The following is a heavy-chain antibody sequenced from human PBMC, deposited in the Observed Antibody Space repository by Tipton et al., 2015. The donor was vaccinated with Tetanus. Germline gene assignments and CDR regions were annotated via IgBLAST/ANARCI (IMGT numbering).Heavy chain of an antibody. V-gene: IGHV4-31*02. CDR2: IYYTALT. J-gene: IGHJ4*02. CDR1: GASINAGGYL. D-gene: IGHD1-26*01. CDR3: ARGLPREPFYLDY. Sequence: LRLSCTVSGASINAGGYLWTWVRQRPGKGLEWIGNIYYTALTSYTPSLDSRLTISVDTAKNHFSLNLTSVTAADTAVYFCARGLPREPFYLDYWGQGKQVTVSS.